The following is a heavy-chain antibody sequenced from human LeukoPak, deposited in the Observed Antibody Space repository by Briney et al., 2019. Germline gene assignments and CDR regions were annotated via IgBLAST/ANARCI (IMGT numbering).Heavy chain of an antibody. J-gene: IGHJ4*02. Sequence: ASVKVSCKASGFTFNSSAVQWVRQARGQRLEWIGWIVVGSGNTNYAQKFQERVTITRDMSTSTAYMELSSLRSEDTAVYYCAAVTVAGTGDYWGQGTLVTVSS. CDR3: AAVTVAGTGDY. D-gene: IGHD6-19*01. CDR1: GFTFNSSA. V-gene: IGHV1-58*01. CDR2: IVVGSGNT.